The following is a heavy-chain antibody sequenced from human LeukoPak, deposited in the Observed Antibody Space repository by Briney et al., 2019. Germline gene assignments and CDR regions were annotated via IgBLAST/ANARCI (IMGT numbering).Heavy chain of an antibody. CDR2: ISGGTT. CDR3: TTDAGPLTFGGVIASLVY. CDR1: GFTFGDYL. D-gene: IGHD3-16*02. V-gene: IGHV3-49*03. J-gene: IGHJ4*02. Sequence: GGSLRLSCTASGFTFGDYLMSWFRQAPGKGLEWIGFISGGTTEYAASVKGRFTISRDDSTSIAYLQMNSLTTEDTAVYYCTTDAGPLTFGGVIASLVYWGQGTLVTVSS.